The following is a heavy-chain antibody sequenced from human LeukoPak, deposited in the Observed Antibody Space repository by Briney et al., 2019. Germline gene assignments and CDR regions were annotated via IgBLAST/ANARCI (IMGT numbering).Heavy chain of an antibody. Sequence: ASVKVSCKASGYTFTGYYMHWVRQAPGQGLEWLGWINPNSGGTNYAQKFQGWVTMTTDTSTSTAYMELRSLRSDDTAVYYCARETPRFIAVAGPYLDYWGQGTLVTVSS. CDR2: INPNSGGT. J-gene: IGHJ4*02. V-gene: IGHV1-2*04. D-gene: IGHD6-19*01. CDR3: ARETPRFIAVAGPYLDY. CDR1: GYTFTGYY.